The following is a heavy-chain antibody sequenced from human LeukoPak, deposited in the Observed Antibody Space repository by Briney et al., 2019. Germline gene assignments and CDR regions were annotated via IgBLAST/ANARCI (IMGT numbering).Heavy chain of an antibody. CDR2: IYYSGST. J-gene: IGHJ3*02. Sequence: SETLSLTCTVSGGSISSYYWSWIRQPPGKGLEWIGYIYYSGSTNYNPSLKSRVTISVDTSKNQFSLKLSSVTAADTAVYYCARVRIAAAGNDAFDIWGQGTMVTVSS. CDR3: ARVRIAAAGNDAFDI. D-gene: IGHD6-13*01. CDR1: GGSISSYY. V-gene: IGHV4-59*08.